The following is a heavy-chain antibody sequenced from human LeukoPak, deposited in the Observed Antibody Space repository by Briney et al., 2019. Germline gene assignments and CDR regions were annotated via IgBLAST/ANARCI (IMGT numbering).Heavy chain of an antibody. CDR3: ARDLSPLFGELPPDY. CDR1: GYTLTELS. Sequence: ASVKVSCKVSGYTLTELSMHWVRQAPGKGLEWMGGFDPEDGETIYAQEFQGRVTMTTDTSTSTAYMELRSLRSDDTAVYYCARDLSPLFGELPPDYWSQGTLVTVSS. J-gene: IGHJ4*02. D-gene: IGHD3-10*02. V-gene: IGHV1-24*01. CDR2: FDPEDGET.